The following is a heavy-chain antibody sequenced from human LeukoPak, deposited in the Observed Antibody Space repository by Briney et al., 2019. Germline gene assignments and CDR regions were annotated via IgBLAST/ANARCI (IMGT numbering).Heavy chain of an antibody. Sequence: GGSLRLSCAASGFTFSSYAMGWVRQAPGKGLEWVSAISGSGGSTYYADSVKGRFTISRDNSKNTLYLQMNSLRAEDTAVYYCAKGGVRDYYDSSGYYWGDYFDYWGQGTLVTVSS. CDR3: AKGGVRDYYDSSGYYWGDYFDY. J-gene: IGHJ4*02. CDR2: ISGSGGST. D-gene: IGHD3-22*01. V-gene: IGHV3-23*01. CDR1: GFTFSSYA.